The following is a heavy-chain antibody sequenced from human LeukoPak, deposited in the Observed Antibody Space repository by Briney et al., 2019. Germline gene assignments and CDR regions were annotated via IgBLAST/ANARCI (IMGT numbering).Heavy chain of an antibody. V-gene: IGHV3-7*01. CDR3: ARDRGYFDN. Sequence: GGPLRLSCAPSGYPFSRYCISGARRAPGKGREWVATIKQDGSEKYYVDSVKGRFTISRENAKNSLYLQMNSLRAEDTAMYYCARDRGYFDNWGQGTLVTVSS. CDR1: GYPFSRYC. CDR2: IKQDGSEK. J-gene: IGHJ4*02.